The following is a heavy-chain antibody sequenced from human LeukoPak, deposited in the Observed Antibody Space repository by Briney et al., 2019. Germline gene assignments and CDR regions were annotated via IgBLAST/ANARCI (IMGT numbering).Heavy chain of an antibody. CDR1: GYSFTSYG. CDR2: ISAYNGNT. D-gene: IGHD3-10*01. J-gene: IGHJ5*02. CDR3: ARANMVRGVGSFFDRNWFDP. V-gene: IGHV1-18*01. Sequence: ASVKVSCKASGYSFTSYGISWVRQAPGQGLEWMGRISAYNGNTNYAQKLQGRVTMTTDTSTSTAYMELRSLRSDDTAVYYCARANMVRGVGSFFDRNWFDPWGQGTLVTVSS.